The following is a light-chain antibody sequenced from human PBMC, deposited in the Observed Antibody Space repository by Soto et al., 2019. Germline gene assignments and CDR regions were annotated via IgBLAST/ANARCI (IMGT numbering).Light chain of an antibody. CDR2: GAS. Sequence: IVMTPSPANLSLSPGARATLPCRVSESISSTSLAWYQQKPGQAPRLLIYGASTRATGVPDRFSGSESGTDFTLSISRLEPDDFVVYYCQQYGSSPFTFGQGTRLEIK. CDR1: ESISSTS. V-gene: IGKV3-20*01. CDR3: QQYGSSPFT. J-gene: IGKJ5*01.